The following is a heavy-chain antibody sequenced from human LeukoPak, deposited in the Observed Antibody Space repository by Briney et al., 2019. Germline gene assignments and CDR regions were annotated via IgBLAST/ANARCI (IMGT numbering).Heavy chain of an antibody. CDR2: ITSSSSYI. D-gene: IGHD4-11*01. CDR3: ARVLYTSYYYYYYMDV. CDR1: GFTFSGYS. Sequence: GGSLRLSCAASGFTFSGYSMNWVRQAPGKGLEWVSSITSSSSYIYYSDSVKGRFTISRDNAKNSMYLQMNSLRAEDTAVYYCARVLYTSYYYYYYMDVWGKGTTVTVSS. J-gene: IGHJ6*03. V-gene: IGHV3-21*04.